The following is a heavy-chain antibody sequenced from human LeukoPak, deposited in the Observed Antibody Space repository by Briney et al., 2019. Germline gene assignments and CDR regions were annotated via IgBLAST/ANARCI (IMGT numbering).Heavy chain of an antibody. Sequence: SVKVSCKASGYTFTGYYMHWVRQAPGQGLEWMGRIIPIFGTANYAQKFQGRVTITTDESTSTAYMELSSLRSEDTAVYYCARVAPLGYCSGGSCHNWFDPWGQGTLVTVSS. V-gene: IGHV1-69*05. J-gene: IGHJ5*02. CDR3: ARVAPLGYCSGGSCHNWFDP. CDR1: GYTFTGYY. D-gene: IGHD2-15*01. CDR2: IIPIFGTA.